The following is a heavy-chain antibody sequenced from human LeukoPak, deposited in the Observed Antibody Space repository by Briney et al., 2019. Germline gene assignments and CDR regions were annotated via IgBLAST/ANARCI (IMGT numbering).Heavy chain of an antibody. CDR1: GGSISSYY. J-gene: IGHJ5*02. CDR3: ATSYDVKTAPYDL. D-gene: IGHD3-10*02. CDR2: IYTSGST. V-gene: IGHV4-4*09. Sequence: SETLSLTCTVSGGSISSYYWSWIRQPPGEGLGWIGYIYTSGSTNYKPSLKSRVPISVDTSENQFSLKLSSVTAADTAVYYCATSYDVKTAPYDLWGQGTLVSVSS.